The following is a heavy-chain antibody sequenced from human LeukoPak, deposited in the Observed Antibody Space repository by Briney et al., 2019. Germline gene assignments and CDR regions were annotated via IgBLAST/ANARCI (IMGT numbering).Heavy chain of an antibody. CDR2: IYYSGST. CDR3: ARAVTDAFDI. Sequence: SETLSLTCTVSGGSISSGDYYWSWIRQPPGKGLEWIGYIYYSGSTYYNPSLKSRVTISVNTSKNQFSLKLSSVTAADTAVYYCARAVTDAFDIWGQGTMVTVSS. D-gene: IGHD3-16*02. CDR1: GGSISSGDYY. V-gene: IGHV4-30-4*01. J-gene: IGHJ3*02.